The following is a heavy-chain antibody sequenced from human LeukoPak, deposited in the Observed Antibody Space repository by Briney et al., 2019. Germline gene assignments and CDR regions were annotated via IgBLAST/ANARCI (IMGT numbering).Heavy chain of an antibody. CDR1: GYTFTNYY. Sequence: ASVKVSCKASGYTFTNYYMHWVRQAPGQGLEWMGIINPSGGSTTYAQKFQGRLTMTRDTSTSTVYMELSSLRSEDTVVYYCARLGDSSGYYDYWGQGTLVTVSS. CDR3: ARLGDSSGYYDY. J-gene: IGHJ4*02. D-gene: IGHD3-22*01. CDR2: INPSGGST. V-gene: IGHV1-46*01.